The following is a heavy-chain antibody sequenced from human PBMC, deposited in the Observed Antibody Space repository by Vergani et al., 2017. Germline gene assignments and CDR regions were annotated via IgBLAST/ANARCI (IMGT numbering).Heavy chain of an antibody. J-gene: IGHJ4*02. CDR3: ARMGGYDEGDAFRIGYFDS. Sequence: QVRLQESGPGLVKPSQTLSLTCSVSGDSISSGVYYWNWIRQHPGKGLEWIGYIYSTGSTHHNPSLRRRINMSVDTSKNQFSLKLNSVTAADTAMYYCARMGGYDEGDAFRIGYFDSWGPGILVTVYS. CDR1: GDSISSGVYY. V-gene: IGHV4-31*03. D-gene: IGHD3-22*01. CDR2: IYSTGST.